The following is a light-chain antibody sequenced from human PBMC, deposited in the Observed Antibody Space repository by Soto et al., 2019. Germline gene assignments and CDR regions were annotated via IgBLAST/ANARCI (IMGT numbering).Light chain of an antibody. CDR1: SSNIGNNY. Sequence: QAVVTQPPSASGTPGQRVTISCSGSSSNIGNNYVHWYQQLPGTAPKLLICRNDQRPSGVTDRFSGSKSGTSASLAISGLRSEDESDYYCTTWDDCLSAVVFGGGTKVTVL. J-gene: IGLJ2*01. CDR3: TTWDDCLSAVV. CDR2: RND. V-gene: IGLV1-47*01.